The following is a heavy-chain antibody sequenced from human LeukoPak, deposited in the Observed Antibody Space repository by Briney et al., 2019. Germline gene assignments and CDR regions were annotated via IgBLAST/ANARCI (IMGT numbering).Heavy chain of an antibody. Sequence: ASVKVSCKASGYTFTSYGISWVRQAPGQGLEWMGWISAYNGNTNYAQKLQGRVTMTTDTSTSTAYMELGSLRSDDTAVYYCAREGAGYCSGGSCYSSLDYWGQGTLVTVSS. J-gene: IGHJ4*02. CDR1: GYTFTSYG. V-gene: IGHV1-18*04. CDR3: AREGAGYCSGGSCYSSLDY. D-gene: IGHD2-15*01. CDR2: ISAYNGNT.